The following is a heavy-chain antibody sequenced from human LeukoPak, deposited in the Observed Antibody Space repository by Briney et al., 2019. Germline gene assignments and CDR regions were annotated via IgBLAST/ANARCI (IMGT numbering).Heavy chain of an antibody. CDR2: IYYSGST. CDR1: GGSISSGDYY. V-gene: IGHV4-30-4*08. J-gene: IGHJ3*02. CDR3: ARVTLFGVVIIGAFDI. Sequence: SETLSLTCTVSGGSISSGDYYWSWIRQPPGKGLEWIGYIYYSGSTYYNPSLKSRVTIPVDTSKNQFSLKLSSVTAADTAVYYCARVTLFGVVIIGAFDIWGQGTMVTVSS. D-gene: IGHD3-3*01.